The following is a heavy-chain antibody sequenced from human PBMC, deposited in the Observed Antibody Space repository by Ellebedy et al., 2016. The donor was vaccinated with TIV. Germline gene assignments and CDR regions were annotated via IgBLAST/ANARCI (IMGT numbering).Heavy chain of an antibody. Sequence: SETLSLXCTVSGGSISSGGYYWSWIRQHPGKGLEWIGYIYYSGSTNYNPSLKSRVTISVDTSKNQFSLKLSSVTAADTAVYYCARDSVMVRGVTTIDYWGQGTLVTVSS. CDR3: ARDSVMVRGVTTIDY. D-gene: IGHD3-10*01. J-gene: IGHJ4*02. V-gene: IGHV4-61*08. CDR2: IYYSGST. CDR1: GGSISSGGYY.